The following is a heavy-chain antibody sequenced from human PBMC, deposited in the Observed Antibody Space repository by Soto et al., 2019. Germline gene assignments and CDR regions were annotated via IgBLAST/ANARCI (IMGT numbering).Heavy chain of an antibody. D-gene: IGHD3-22*01. CDR3: ARAAKTYYYDSSGYYYTFDI. CDR2: IYCSGST. CDR1: GGSISSGDSY. V-gene: IGHV4-30-4*01. Sequence: QVQLQESGPGLVKPSQTLSLTCTVSGGSISSGDSYWSWIRQPPGRGLEWIGYIYCSGSTYYTPSLKSRVTILVDPSKNQFSLKLSSVTAADTAVYYCARAAKTYYYDSSGYYYTFDIWGQGTMVTVSS. J-gene: IGHJ3*02.